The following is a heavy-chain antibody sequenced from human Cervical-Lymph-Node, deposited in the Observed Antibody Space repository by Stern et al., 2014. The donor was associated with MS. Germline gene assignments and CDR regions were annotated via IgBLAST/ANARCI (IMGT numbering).Heavy chain of an antibody. CDR1: GFTFSSYA. CDR2: ISGYGGST. Sequence: EVQLVESGGGLVQPGGSLRLSYAASGFTFSSYAMSWVRQAPGKGLEWVSTISGYGGSTYYADSVKGRFTISRDNSKNTLYLQMNSLRAEDTAVYFCANNVVATQDFDYWGQGTLVTVSS. J-gene: IGHJ4*02. CDR3: ANNVVATQDFDY. D-gene: IGHD5-12*01. V-gene: IGHV3-23*04.